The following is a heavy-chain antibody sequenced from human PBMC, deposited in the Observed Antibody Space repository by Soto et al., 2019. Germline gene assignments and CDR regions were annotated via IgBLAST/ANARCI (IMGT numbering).Heavy chain of an antibody. CDR2: ISGYNGDT. CDR3: AKNGQPPYYYYGMDV. V-gene: IGHV1-18*01. Sequence: QGKLVQSGPEVKKSGASVKVSCKASGYTFSRYGISWVRQAPGQGLEWMGWISGYNGDTKYAQKVQGRVTMTIDTSTYTAYMELRSLPSDDTAIYYCAKNGQPPYYYYGMDVWGQGTTVTVSS. CDR1: GYTFSRYG. D-gene: IGHD2-8*01. J-gene: IGHJ6*02.